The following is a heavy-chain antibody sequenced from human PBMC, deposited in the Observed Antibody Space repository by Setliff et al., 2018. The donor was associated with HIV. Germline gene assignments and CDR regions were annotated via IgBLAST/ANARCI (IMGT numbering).Heavy chain of an antibody. CDR1: GGSIVSSSYY. Sequence: SETLSLTCTVSGGSIVSSSYYWGWIRQPPGKGLEWIGTMYYRGTTYNNPSLKSRVTFSADTSKNQFSLNLNSVTATDTAVYYCARQGLTMNRGVPAPILYYFDYWGSGILVTVSS. J-gene: IGHJ4*02. CDR2: MYYRGTT. D-gene: IGHD3-10*01. CDR3: ARQGLTMNRGVPAPILYYFDY. V-gene: IGHV4-39*01.